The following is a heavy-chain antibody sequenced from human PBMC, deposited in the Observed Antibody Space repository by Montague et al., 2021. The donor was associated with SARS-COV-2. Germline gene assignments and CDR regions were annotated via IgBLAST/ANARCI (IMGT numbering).Heavy chain of an antibody. D-gene: IGHD3-16*01. CDR1: GVSITSYY. CDR3: VRDGGNWYYFDY. Sequence: SETLSLTCSISGVSITSYYWSWVRQPAGKGLEWIGHIYASGSTXXXPSXKGRVRLSIDNPKNQFSLKLEPLTAADTAVYYCVRDGGNWYYFDYWGQGALVTVSS. J-gene: IGHJ4*02. V-gene: IGHV4-4*07. CDR2: IYASGST.